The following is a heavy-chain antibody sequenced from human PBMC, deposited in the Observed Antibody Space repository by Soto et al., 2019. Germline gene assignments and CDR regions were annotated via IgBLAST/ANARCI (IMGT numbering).Heavy chain of an antibody. CDR3: AIWVMTGLWFGELSYVNNWFDP. V-gene: IGHV4-30-4*01. CDR2: IYYSGST. D-gene: IGHD3-10*01. J-gene: IGHJ5*02. Sequence: PSETLSLTCTVSGGSLSSGDYYWSWIRQPPGKGLEWIGYIYYSGSTYYNPSLKSRVTISVDTSKNQFSRKLSSVTAADTAVYYWAIWVMTGLWFGELSYVNNWFDPWGQGTLVTVSS. CDR1: GGSLSSGDYY.